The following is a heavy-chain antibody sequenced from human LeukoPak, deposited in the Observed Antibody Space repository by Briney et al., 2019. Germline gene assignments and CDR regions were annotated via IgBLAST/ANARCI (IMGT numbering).Heavy chain of an antibody. Sequence: GGSLRLTCAASGFTFSSYEMNWVRQAPGKGLEWVSYISSSGSTIYYADSVKGRFTISRDNAKNSLHLQMNSLRAEDTAVYYCAELGITMIGGVWGKGTTVTISS. CDR2: ISSSGSTI. CDR3: AELGITMIGGV. V-gene: IGHV3-48*03. CDR1: GFTFSSYE. J-gene: IGHJ6*04. D-gene: IGHD3-10*02.